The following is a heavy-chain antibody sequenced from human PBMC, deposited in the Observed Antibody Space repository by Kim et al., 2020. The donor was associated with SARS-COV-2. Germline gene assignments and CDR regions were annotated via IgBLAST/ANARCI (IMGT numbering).Heavy chain of an antibody. J-gene: IGHJ5*02. D-gene: IGHD4-17*01. CDR1: GGSISSYY. CDR3: ARTVESPQSDWFDP. V-gene: IGHV4-59*13. Sequence: SETLSLTCTVSGGSISSYYWSWIRQPPGKGLEWIGYIYYSGSTNYNPSLKSRVTISVDTSKNQFSLKLSSVTAADTAVYYCARTVESPQSDWFDPWGQGTLVTVSS. CDR2: IYYSGST.